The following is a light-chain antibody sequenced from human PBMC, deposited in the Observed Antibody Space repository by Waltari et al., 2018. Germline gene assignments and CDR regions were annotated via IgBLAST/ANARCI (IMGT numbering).Light chain of an antibody. CDR3: QQRSTWPLT. Sequence: EIVLTQSPVTLSLSPGDSATLSCRASQSVGSYLAWYHQKAGQAPRLLIYDASNGATGIPARFSGSGSGTDFTLTISSLEPEDFAIYYCQQRSTWPLTFGGGSKVEI. CDR1: QSVGSY. V-gene: IGKV3-11*01. J-gene: IGKJ4*01. CDR2: DAS.